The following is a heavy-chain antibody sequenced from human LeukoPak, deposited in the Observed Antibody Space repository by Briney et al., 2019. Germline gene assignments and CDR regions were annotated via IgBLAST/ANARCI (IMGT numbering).Heavy chain of an antibody. D-gene: IGHD2-8*01. V-gene: IGHV1-69*04. Sequence: SVKVSCKASGGTLSSYGINWLRQAPGQGLEWMGTIIPILAVANYAQKFQGRVTITADKSTGTAYMELSSLRSEDTAIYFCARSLPRVYGNFDLWGQGTLVTVSS. CDR1: GGTLSSYG. CDR2: IIPILAVA. J-gene: IGHJ4*02. CDR3: ARSLPRVYGNFDL.